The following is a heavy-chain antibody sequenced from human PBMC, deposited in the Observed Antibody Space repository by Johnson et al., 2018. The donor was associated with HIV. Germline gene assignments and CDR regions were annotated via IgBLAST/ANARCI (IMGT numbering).Heavy chain of an antibody. CDR1: GFALSHYA. D-gene: IGHD4-17*01. Sequence: VQLVESGGGVVQPGRSLRLSCAASGFALSHYAMHWVRQAPGKGLEWVGRLKIKTDGGTTEYAAPVKGRFTISRDDSKNTLCLQMNSRKTEDTAVYYCTTDRGNGDYDAFDIWGQGTMVTVSS. CDR2: LKIKTDGGTT. J-gene: IGHJ3*02. V-gene: IGHV3-15*01. CDR3: TTDRGNGDYDAFDI.